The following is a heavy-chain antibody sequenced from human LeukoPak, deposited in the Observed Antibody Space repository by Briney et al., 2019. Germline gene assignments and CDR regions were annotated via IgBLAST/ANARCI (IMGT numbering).Heavy chain of an antibody. CDR2: INPNSGGT. D-gene: IGHD6-6*01. CDR1: GYTFTGYY. V-gene: IGHV1-2*02. CDR3: ASAAGSSSSKAYFDY. J-gene: IGHJ4*02. Sequence: GASVKVSCKASGYTFTGYYMHWVRQAPGQGLEWMGWINPNSGGTNYAQKFQGRVTMTRDTSISTAYMELSRLRSDDTAVYYCASAAGSSSSKAYFDYWGQGTLVTVSS.